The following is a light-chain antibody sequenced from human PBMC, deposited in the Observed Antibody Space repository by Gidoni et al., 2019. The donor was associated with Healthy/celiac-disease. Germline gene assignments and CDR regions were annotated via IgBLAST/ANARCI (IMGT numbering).Light chain of an antibody. Sequence: EIVLTQSPATLSLSPGEIATPSCRASQSVSSYLAWYQQKPGQAPRLLIYDASNRATGIPARFSGSGSGTDFTLTISSLEPEDFAVYYCQQRSNWPPKYTFGQGTKLEIK. CDR2: DAS. CDR3: QQRSNWPPKYT. V-gene: IGKV3-11*01. CDR1: QSVSSY. J-gene: IGKJ2*01.